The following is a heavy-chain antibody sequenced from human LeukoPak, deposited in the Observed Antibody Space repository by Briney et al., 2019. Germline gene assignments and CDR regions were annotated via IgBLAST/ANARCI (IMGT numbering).Heavy chain of an antibody. CDR2: ISTSSSSI. CDR1: GFTFSSYN. J-gene: IGHJ3*02. D-gene: IGHD2-8*01. Sequence: PGGSLRLSCAASGFTFSSYNMNWVRQAPGKGLEWVSFISTSSSSIYYADSVKGRFTISRDNAKNSLYLQMNSLRAEDTAVYYCARAPTSRGDCTNGVCYVGYAFDIWGQGTMVTVSS. CDR3: ARAPTSRGDCTNGVCYVGYAFDI. V-gene: IGHV3-21*01.